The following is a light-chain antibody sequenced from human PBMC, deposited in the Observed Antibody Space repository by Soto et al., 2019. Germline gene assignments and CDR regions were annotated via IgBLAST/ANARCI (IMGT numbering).Light chain of an antibody. CDR2: GAS. V-gene: IGKV3-20*01. J-gene: IGKJ1*01. Sequence: EIVLTQSPGTLSSSPGERATLSCRASQSVISTYLAWYQQKPGQAPRLLIYGASSRATGIPDRFSGSGSGTDFTLTISRLEPEDFAVYYCQQYRDSLGTFCQGTKVEIK. CDR1: QSVISTY. CDR3: QQYRDSLGT.